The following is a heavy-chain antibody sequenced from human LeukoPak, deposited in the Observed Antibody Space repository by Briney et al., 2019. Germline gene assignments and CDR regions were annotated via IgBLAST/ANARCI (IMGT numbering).Heavy chain of an antibody. CDR2: IWYDGGDN. CDR3: ARAGSYNACYYFDY. D-gene: IGHD3-10*01. V-gene: IGHV3-33*01. J-gene: IGHJ4*02. Sequence: GRSRTLSCVTSGFSFSSYGMHGGRHAPGRGLGRVAVIWYDGGDNYYADSVKGRFNISRDKSKNTVSLQMSSLTAEDTAVYYCARAGSYNACYYFDYWGQGTLVTVSS. CDR1: GFSFSSYG.